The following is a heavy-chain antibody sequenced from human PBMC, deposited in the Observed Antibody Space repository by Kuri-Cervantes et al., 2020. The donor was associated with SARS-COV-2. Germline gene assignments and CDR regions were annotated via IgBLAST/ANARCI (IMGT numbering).Heavy chain of an antibody. V-gene: IGHV3-21*01. Sequence: GESLKISCAASGFTFSSYAMSWVRQAPGKGLEWVSSISSSSSYIYYADSVKGRFTISRDNAKNSLYLQMNSLRAEDTAVYYCARDSDFWSGYYTGIVAFDIWGQGTMVTVSS. D-gene: IGHD3-3*01. CDR3: ARDSDFWSGYYTGIVAFDI. CDR1: GFTFSSYA. CDR2: ISSSSSYI. J-gene: IGHJ3*02.